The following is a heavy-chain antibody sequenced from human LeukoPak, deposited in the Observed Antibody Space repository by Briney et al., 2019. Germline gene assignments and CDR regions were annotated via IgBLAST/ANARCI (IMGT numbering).Heavy chain of an antibody. CDR2: INSDGSST. J-gene: IGHJ4*02. V-gene: IGHV3-74*01. Sequence: PGGSLRLSCAASGFTFSSYWMHWVRQVPGKGLVWVSRINSDGSSTSYADSVKGRFTISRDNAKNTLYVQMNSLRAEDTAVYYCATPCLMVPLYGDYTDYWGQGTLVTVSS. CDR1: GFTFSSYW. D-gene: IGHD3-16*01. CDR3: ATPCLMVPLYGDYTDY.